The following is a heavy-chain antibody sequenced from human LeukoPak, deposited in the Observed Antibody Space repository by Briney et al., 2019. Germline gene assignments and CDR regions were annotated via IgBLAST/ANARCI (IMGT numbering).Heavy chain of an antibody. CDR2: INSDGSST. V-gene: IGHV3-74*01. J-gene: IGHJ4*02. D-gene: IGHD2-2*01. CDR3: ARVAYYCSSTSCYAPFDY. CDR1: GFTFSSYW. Sequence: QAGGSLRLSCAASGFTFSSYWMHWVRQAPGKGLVWVSRINSDGSSTSYADSVKGRFTISRDNAKNTLYLQMNSLRAEDTAVYYCARVAYYCSSTSCYAPFDYWGQGTLVTVSS.